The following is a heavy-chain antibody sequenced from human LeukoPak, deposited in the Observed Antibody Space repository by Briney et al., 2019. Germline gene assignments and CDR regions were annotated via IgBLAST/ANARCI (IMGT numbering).Heavy chain of an antibody. V-gene: IGHV3-13*01. D-gene: IGHD3-22*01. CDR2: IGTAGDT. Sequence: PGGSLRLSCAASGFTFSSYDMHWVRQATGKGLDWVSAIGTAGDTYYPGSVKGRFTISRENAKNSLYLQMNSLRAGDTAVYYCARAYYYDSSGLYYFDYWGQGTLVTVSS. J-gene: IGHJ4*02. CDR3: ARAYYYDSSGLYYFDY. CDR1: GFTFSSYD.